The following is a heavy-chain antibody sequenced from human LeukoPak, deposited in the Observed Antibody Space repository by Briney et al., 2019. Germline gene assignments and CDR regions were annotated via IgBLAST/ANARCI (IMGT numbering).Heavy chain of an antibody. CDR1: GGSISSYY. J-gene: IGHJ4*02. CDR2: IYYSGST. CDR3: ARYGRAATAPKRYYFDY. Sequence: SETLSLTCTVSGGSISSYYLSWIRQPPGKGLEWIGYIYYSGSTNYNPSLKSRVTISVDTSKNQFSLKLSSVTAADTAVYYCARYGRAATAPKRYYFDYWGQGTLVTVSS. V-gene: IGHV4-59*01. D-gene: IGHD1-14*01.